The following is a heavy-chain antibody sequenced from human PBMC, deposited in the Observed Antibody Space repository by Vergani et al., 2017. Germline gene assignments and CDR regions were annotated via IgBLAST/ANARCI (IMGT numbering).Heavy chain of an antibody. V-gene: IGHV1-69*01. CDR1: GGTFSSYA. CDR3: ARDPSPYTYYYDSSGYAFDI. J-gene: IGHJ3*02. CDR2: IIPIFGTA. D-gene: IGHD3-22*01. Sequence: QVQLVQSGAEVKKPGSSVKVSCKASGGTFSSYAISWVRQAPRQGLEWMGGIIPIFGTANYAQKFQGRVTITADESTSTAYMELSSLRSEDTAVYYCARDPSPYTYYYDSSGYAFDIWGQGTMVTVSS.